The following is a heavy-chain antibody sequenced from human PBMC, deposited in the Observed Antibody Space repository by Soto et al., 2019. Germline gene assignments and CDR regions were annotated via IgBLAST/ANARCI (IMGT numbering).Heavy chain of an antibody. J-gene: IGHJ4*02. Sequence: ASVKVSCKASGYTFTSYGISWVRQAPGQGLEWMGGISACNGNTNYAQKLQGRVTMTADTSTSTAYMELRSLRSDDTALYYCARKERSGYYYHYWGQGTLVTVSS. D-gene: IGHD3-22*01. CDR1: GYTFTSYG. V-gene: IGHV1-18*01. CDR3: ARKERSGYYYHY. CDR2: ISACNGNT.